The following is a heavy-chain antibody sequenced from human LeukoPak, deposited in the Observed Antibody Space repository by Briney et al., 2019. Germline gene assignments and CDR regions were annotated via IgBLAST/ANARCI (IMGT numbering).Heavy chain of an antibody. Sequence: PSETLSLTCTVSGGSISSYYWSWIRQPPGEGLGWIGYIYYSGSTNYNPSLKSRVTISVDTSKNQYSLKLSSVTAADTGVYYCVRVGGGLRPYYYYGMDGRGQATTVAVCS. D-gene: IGHD3-16*01. CDR1: GGSISSYY. CDR2: IYYSGST. J-gene: IGHJ6*02. V-gene: IGHV4-59*01. CDR3: VRVGGGLRPYYYYGMDG.